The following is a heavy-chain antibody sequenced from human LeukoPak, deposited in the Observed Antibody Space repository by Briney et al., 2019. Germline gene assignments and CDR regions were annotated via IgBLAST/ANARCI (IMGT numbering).Heavy chain of an antibody. CDR3: ARAKAYSSSRYYFDY. Sequence: GESLKISCKDSGHSFTSYWIGWGRQMPGKGLEWMGIIYPGDSDTRYSPSFQGQVTISADKSISTAYLQWSSLKASDTAMYYCARAKAYSSSRYYFDYWGQGTLVTVSS. CDR2: IYPGDSDT. D-gene: IGHD6-13*01. CDR1: GHSFTSYW. J-gene: IGHJ4*02. V-gene: IGHV5-51*01.